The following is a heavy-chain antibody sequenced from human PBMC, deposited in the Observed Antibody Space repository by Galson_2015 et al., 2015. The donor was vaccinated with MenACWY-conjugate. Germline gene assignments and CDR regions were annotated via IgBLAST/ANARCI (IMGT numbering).Heavy chain of an antibody. CDR1: GFTFSNYW. CDR2: IKQDGSEK. Sequence: SLRLSCAASGFTFSNYWMSWVRQAPGKGLEWVANIKQDGSEKYYVDSVKGRFTISRDNAKNSLYLQMNSLRAEDTAMYYCASQTWTGYFDSWGQGILVTVSS. CDR3: ASQTWTGYFDS. V-gene: IGHV3-7*03. D-gene: IGHD3-10*01. J-gene: IGHJ4*02.